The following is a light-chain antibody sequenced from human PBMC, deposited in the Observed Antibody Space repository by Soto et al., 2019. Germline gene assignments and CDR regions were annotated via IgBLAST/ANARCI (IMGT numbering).Light chain of an antibody. CDR1: SSDVGGYNY. Sequence: ALTQPASVSGSPGQSITISCTGTSSDVGGYNYVSWYQHHPGKAPKLMIYDVSNRPSGVSNRFSGSKSGNTASLTISGLQPEDEADYYCCLYTTSNTRQIVFGTGTKVTVL. J-gene: IGLJ1*01. CDR2: DVS. CDR3: CLYTTSNTRQIV. V-gene: IGLV2-14*03.